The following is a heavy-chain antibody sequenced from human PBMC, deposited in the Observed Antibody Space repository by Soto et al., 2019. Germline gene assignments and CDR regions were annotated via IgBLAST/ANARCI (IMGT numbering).Heavy chain of an antibody. J-gene: IGHJ4*01. CDR1: VFSVDTTYC. Sequence: ASVKVSCKASVFSVDTTYCIHWVRRAPGQGLEWMGSINPNSGDTNYAQNFQGRVTMTRDTSISTAYMEVSSLTSDDTAVYYCGSPRSGPSPDVGHWGHRTVGTVSS. D-gene: IGHD2-15*01. CDR3: GSPRSGPSPDVGH. V-gene: IGHV1-2*02. CDR2: INPNSGDT.